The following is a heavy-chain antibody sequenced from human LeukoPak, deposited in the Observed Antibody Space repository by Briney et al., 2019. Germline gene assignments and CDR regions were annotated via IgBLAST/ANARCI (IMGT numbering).Heavy chain of an antibody. CDR3: ARQGGYYDFWSGKGGNWFDP. CDR2: IYHSTSN. V-gene: IGHV4-38-2*01. J-gene: IGHJ5*02. D-gene: IGHD3-3*01. CDR1: GYFISNGYY. Sequence: SETLSLTCAVYGYFISNGYYWGWTRQPPGEGLERIGRIYHSTSNYINPSLKSRVTISVDTSKNQFSLKLSSVTAADTAVYYCARQGGYYDFWSGKGGNWFDPWGQGTLVTVSS.